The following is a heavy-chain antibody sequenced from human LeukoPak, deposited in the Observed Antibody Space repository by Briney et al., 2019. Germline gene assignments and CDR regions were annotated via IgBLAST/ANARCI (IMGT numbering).Heavy chain of an antibody. D-gene: IGHD3-10*01. J-gene: IGHJ4*02. CDR1: GYTFTGYY. Sequence: GASVKVSCKASGYTFTGYYMHWVRQAPGQGLGWMGWINPHSGGTNYAQKFQGWVTMTRDTSISTAYMELSRLRSDDTAVYYCARDVYYGSGSYYWDYWGQGTLVTVSS. V-gene: IGHV1-2*04. CDR2: INPHSGGT. CDR3: ARDVYYGSGSYYWDY.